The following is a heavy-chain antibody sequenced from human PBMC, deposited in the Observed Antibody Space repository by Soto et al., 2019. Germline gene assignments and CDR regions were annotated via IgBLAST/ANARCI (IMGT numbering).Heavy chain of an antibody. D-gene: IGHD4-17*01. V-gene: IGHV3-23*01. J-gene: IGHJ4*02. CDR2: ISGSGGST. Sequence: GGSERLSCEASGSTDSSYAMSWVRQTKGKGLEWVSAISGSGGSTYYADSVKGRFTISRDNSKNTLYLQMNSLRAEDTAVYYCAKDIGDYGDYIHYFDYWGQGTLVTVSS. CDR1: GSTDSSYA. CDR3: AKDIGDYGDYIHYFDY.